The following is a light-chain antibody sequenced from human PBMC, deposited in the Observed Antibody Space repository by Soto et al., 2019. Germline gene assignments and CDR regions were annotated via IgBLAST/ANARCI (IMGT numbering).Light chain of an antibody. CDR3: QQYNNWPPLT. V-gene: IGKV3-15*01. Sequence: EIVMTQSPATLSVSPGERATLFCRASQSVSSNLAWYQQKPGQAPRLLIYGASTRATGIPARFSGSASGTEFTLTVSSLQSEDFAVYYCQQYNNWPPLTFGGGTKVEIK. CDR1: QSVSSN. J-gene: IGKJ4*01. CDR2: GAS.